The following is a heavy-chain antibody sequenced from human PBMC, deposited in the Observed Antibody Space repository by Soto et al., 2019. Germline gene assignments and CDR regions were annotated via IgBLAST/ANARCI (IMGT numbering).Heavy chain of an antibody. D-gene: IGHD5-12*01. CDR1: GFTFDDYA. CDR3: AKDTRGYIVATILGA. V-gene: IGHV3-9*01. CDR2: ISWNSGSI. J-gene: IGHJ5*02. Sequence: EVQLVESGGGLVQPGRSLRLSCAASGFTFDDYAMHWVRQAPGKGLEWVSGISWNSGSIGYADSVKGRFTISRDNAKNSVYLQMNSLRAEDTALYYCAKDTRGYIVATILGAWGQGTQVTVSS.